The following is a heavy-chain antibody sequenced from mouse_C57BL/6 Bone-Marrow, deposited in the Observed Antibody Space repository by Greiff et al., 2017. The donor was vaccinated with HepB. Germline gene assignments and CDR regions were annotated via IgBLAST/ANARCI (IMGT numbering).Heavy chain of an antibody. J-gene: IGHJ3*01. Sequence: VQLVESGAELAKPGASVKLSCKASGYTFTSYWMHWVKQRPGQGLEWIGYINPSSGYTKYNQKFKDKATLTADKSSSTAYMQLSSLTSEDSAVYYCASTPAWFAYWGQGTLVTVSA. CDR3: ASTPAWFAY. V-gene: IGHV1-7*01. CDR1: GYTFTSYW. CDR2: INPSSGYT.